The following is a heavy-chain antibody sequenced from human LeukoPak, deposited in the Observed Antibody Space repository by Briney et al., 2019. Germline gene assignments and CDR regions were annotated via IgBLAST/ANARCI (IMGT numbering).Heavy chain of an antibody. J-gene: IGHJ6*03. CDR1: GYTFSGYY. CDR2: INPNSGRT. CDR3: ARTHRECLLPMDV. Sequence: ASVKVSCKASGYTFSGYYIHWVRQAPGQGLEWMGWINPNSGRTKYAQKFQGRVTMTRDTSISTAYMELSRLRSDDTAVYYCARTHRECLLPMDVWGKGTTVTVSS. V-gene: IGHV1-2*02. D-gene: IGHD1-26*01.